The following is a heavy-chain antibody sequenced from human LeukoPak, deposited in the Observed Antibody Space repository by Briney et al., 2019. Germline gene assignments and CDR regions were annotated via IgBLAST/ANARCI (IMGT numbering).Heavy chain of an antibody. CDR2: ISSSSSYI. J-gene: IGHJ4*02. CDR3: ARGTTGTTALFVY. Sequence: PGGSLRLSCAASGFTFSSYSMNWVRQAPGKGLEWVSSISSSSSYIYYADSVKGRFTISRDNAKNSLYLQMNSLRAEDTAVYYCARGTTGTTALFVYGGQGTLVTASS. D-gene: IGHD1-7*01. CDR1: GFTFSSYS. V-gene: IGHV3-21*01.